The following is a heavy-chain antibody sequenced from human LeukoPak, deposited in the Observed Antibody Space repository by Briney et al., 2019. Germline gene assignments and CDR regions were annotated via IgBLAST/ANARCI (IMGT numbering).Heavy chain of an antibody. CDR1: GFTFSSYA. Sequence: GGSLRLSCAASGFTFSSYAMSWVRQAPGKGLEWVSAISGSGGSTYYADSVKGRFTISRDNAKNSLYLQMNSLRAEDTAVYYCARAQDWLDNWFDPWGQGTLVTVSS. J-gene: IGHJ5*02. D-gene: IGHD3/OR15-3a*01. CDR3: ARAQDWLDNWFDP. V-gene: IGHV3-23*01. CDR2: ISGSGGST.